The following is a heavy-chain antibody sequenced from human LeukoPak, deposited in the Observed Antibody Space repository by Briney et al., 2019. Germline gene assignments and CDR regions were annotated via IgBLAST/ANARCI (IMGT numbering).Heavy chain of an antibody. CDR2: IYYSGST. CDR3: AREGGPAMVDY. J-gene: IGHJ4*02. CDR1: GGSISSSSYY. Sequence: KSSETLSLTCTVSGGSISSSSYYWGWIRQPPGKGLEWIGSIYYSGSTYYNPSLKSRVTISVDTSKNQFSLKLSSVTAADTAVYYCAREGGPAMVDYWGQGTLVTVSS. V-gene: IGHV4-39*07. D-gene: IGHD5-18*01.